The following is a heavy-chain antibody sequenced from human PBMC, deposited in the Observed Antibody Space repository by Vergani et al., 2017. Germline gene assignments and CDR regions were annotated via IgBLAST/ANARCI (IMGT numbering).Heavy chain of an antibody. Sequence: QVQLQQWGGGLLKPSETLSLTCVVNGGSFTSYHWTWIRQSPGEGLEWVGDIDHTGRPDYNPSLKSRLTMSEDKSRNQFSLTLNSVTATDTAIYFCARVNTETNGHLYYYYYMDVWGQGTAVTVS. CDR3: ARVNTETNGHLYYYYYMDV. CDR2: IDHTGRP. J-gene: IGHJ6*03. CDR1: GGSFTSYH. D-gene: IGHD4-11*01. V-gene: IGHV4-34*01.